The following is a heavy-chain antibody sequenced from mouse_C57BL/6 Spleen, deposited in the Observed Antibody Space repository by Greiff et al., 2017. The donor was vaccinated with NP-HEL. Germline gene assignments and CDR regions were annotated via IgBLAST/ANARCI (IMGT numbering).Heavy chain of an antibody. D-gene: IGHD3-3*01. CDR2: INPNNGGT. Sequence: VQLKQSGPELVKPGASVKIPCKASGYTFTDYNMDWVKQSHGKSLEWIGDINPNNGGTIYNQKFKGKATLTVDKSSSTAYMELRSLTSEDTAVYYCARKRDSPYYAMDYWGQGTSVTVSS. V-gene: IGHV1-18*01. CDR1: GYTFTDYN. J-gene: IGHJ4*01. CDR3: ARKRDSPYYAMDY.